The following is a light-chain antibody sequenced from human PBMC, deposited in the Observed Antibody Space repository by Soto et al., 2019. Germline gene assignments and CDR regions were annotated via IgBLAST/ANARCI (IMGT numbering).Light chain of an antibody. CDR3: QQYSSLWT. J-gene: IGKJ1*01. V-gene: IGKV3D-15*01. CDR1: QSVRDN. CDR2: GAS. Sequence: EIVMTHSPATLSVSPGERATLSCRASQSVRDNLAWYQQKPGQAPRLLIYGASTRATGIPARFSGSGSGTEFNLTISSLEPEDFAVYYCQQYSSLWTFGQGTKVDIK.